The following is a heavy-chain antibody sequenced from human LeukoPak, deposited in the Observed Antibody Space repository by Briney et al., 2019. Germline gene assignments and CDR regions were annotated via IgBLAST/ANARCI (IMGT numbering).Heavy chain of an antibody. CDR1: GFAVSSNF. Sequence: PGGSLRLSCAVSGFAVSSNFMSWVRQAPGKGPEWVSVIYTSGITYYADSVRGRFTISRDNSKNILHLQMDSLTAEDTAVYYCAREDAGGTYSFDYWGQGTLVTVSS. D-gene: IGHD1-26*01. CDR3: AREDAGGTYSFDY. CDR2: IYTSGIT. V-gene: IGHV3-66*01. J-gene: IGHJ4*02.